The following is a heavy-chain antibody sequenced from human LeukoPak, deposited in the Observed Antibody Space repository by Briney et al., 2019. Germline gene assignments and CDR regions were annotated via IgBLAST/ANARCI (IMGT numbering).Heavy chain of an antibody. J-gene: IGHJ5*01. V-gene: IGHV1-2*02. CDR3: ARMDLDGGDSIGFDS. Sequence: SVKVSCKASGYTFTGYFMHWVRQAPGQGLEWMGWINPNIGDASYAQKFQGRVTMTRDRSINTAYMELSRLTSDDTAVYYCARMDLDGGDSIGFDSWGQGTLVTVSS. D-gene: IGHD2-21*02. CDR1: GYTFTGYF. CDR2: INPNIGDA.